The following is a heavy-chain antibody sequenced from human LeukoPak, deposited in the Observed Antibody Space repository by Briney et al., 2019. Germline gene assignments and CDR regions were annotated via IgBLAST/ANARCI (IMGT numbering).Heavy chain of an antibody. CDR1: GGSFSGYY. J-gene: IGHJ4*02. CDR2: INQSGST. V-gene: IGHV4-34*01. D-gene: IGHD2-15*01. Sequence: SETLSLTCAVYGGSFSGYYWSWIRQPPGKGLEWIGGINQSGSTNYNPSLKSRVTISVDTSKNQFSLKLSSVTAADTAVYYCASCSGGSCYSKSFDYWGQGTLVTVSS. CDR3: ASCSGGSCYSKSFDY.